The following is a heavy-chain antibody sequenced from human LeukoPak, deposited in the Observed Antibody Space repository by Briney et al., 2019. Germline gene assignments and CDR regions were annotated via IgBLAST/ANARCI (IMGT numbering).Heavy chain of an antibody. V-gene: IGHV3-23*01. D-gene: IGHD6-13*01. CDR2: ISGSGGST. CDR1: GFTFSGYA. Sequence: GGSLRLSCAASGFTFSGYAMSWVRQAPGKGLEWVSAISGSGGSTYYADSVKGRFTISRDNSKNTLYLQMNSLRAEDTAVYYCAKVIAAAGTIWFDPWGQGTLVTVSS. CDR3: AKVIAAAGTIWFDP. J-gene: IGHJ5*02.